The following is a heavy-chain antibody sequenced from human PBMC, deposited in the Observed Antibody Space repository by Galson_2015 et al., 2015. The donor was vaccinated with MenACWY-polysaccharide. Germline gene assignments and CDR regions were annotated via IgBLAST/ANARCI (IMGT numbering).Heavy chain of an antibody. Sequence: SVKVSCKASGYTFTTYAMNWVRQAPGQGLEWMGGINTNTGNPTYAQGFTGRFVFSLDASVSTAYLQISSLKAEDTAVYYCARDPTQKATTVPTGRLDSWGQGTLVTASS. D-gene: IGHD4-17*01. CDR2: INTNTGNP. V-gene: IGHV7-4-1*02. CDR1: GYTFTTYA. CDR3: ARDPTQKATTVPTGRLDS. J-gene: IGHJ4*02.